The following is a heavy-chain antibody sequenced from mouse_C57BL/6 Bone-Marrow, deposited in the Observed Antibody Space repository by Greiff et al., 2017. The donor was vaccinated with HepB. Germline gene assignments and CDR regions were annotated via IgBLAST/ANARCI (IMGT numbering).Heavy chain of an antibody. CDR3: AREGLPGAMDY. CDR2: INYDGSST. CDR1: GFTFSDYY. V-gene: IGHV5-16*01. D-gene: IGHD2-2*01. J-gene: IGHJ4*01. Sequence: DVKLVESEGGLVQPGRSMKLSCTASGFTFSDYYMAWVRQVPEKGLEWVANINYDGSSTYYLDSLKSRFIISRDNAKNILYLQMSSLKSEDTATYYCAREGLPGAMDYWGQGTSVTVSS.